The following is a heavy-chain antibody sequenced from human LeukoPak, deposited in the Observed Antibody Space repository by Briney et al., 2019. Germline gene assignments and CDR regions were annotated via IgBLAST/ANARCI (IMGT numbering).Heavy chain of an antibody. CDR2: FDPEDGET. V-gene: IGHV1-24*01. CDR1: IFTLTELS. CDR3: ARDWTGMGIAAAGTED. Sequence: GASVKVSCKVSIFTLTELSMHWVRQAPGKGLEWMGGFDPEDGETIYAQKFQGRVTITADESTSTAYMELSSLRSEDTAVYYCARDWTGMGIAAAGTEDWGQGTLVTVSS. D-gene: IGHD6-13*01. J-gene: IGHJ4*02.